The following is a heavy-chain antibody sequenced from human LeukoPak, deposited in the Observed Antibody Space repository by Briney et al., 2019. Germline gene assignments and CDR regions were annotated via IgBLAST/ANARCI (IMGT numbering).Heavy chain of an antibody. D-gene: IGHD3-3*01. CDR3: ARAGYDFWSGYSNWFDP. CDR1: GGSISSYY. J-gene: IGHJ5*02. Sequence: SETLSLTCTVSGGSISSYYWSWIRQPAGKGLEWIGRIYTSGSTNYNPSLKSRVTMSVDTSKNQFSLKLSSVTAADTAVYYCARAGYDFWSGYSNWFDPWGQGTLVTVSS. V-gene: IGHV4-4*07. CDR2: IYTSGST.